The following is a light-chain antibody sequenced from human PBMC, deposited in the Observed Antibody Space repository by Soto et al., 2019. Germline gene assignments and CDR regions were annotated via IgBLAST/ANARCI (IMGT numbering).Light chain of an antibody. CDR1: QGISNY. V-gene: IGKV1-27*01. J-gene: IGKJ5*01. CDR2: AAS. CDR3: QNHDSAPIT. Sequence: DIQMTQSPSSXSASVGDRVTITCRASQGISNYLAWYQQKPGKLPKLLIYAASTLQSGVPSRFSGSGSGTDFTLTISSLQPEDVASYYCQNHDSAPITFGQGTRLETK.